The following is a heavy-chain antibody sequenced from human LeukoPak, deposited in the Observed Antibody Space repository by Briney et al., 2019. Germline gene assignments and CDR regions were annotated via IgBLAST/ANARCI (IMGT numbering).Heavy chain of an antibody. CDR1: GYTFTSYA. CDR2: FNAGNSNT. J-gene: IGHJ4*02. D-gene: IGHD3-22*01. CDR3: ARDSLFDYYDSPFDY. V-gene: IGHV1-3*01. Sequence: ASVKVSCKASGYTFTSYAMHWVRQAPGQRLEWMGWFNAGNSNTKYSQKFQGRVTITRDTSASTAYMELSSLRSEDTAVYYCARDSLFDYYDSPFDYWGQGTLVTVSS.